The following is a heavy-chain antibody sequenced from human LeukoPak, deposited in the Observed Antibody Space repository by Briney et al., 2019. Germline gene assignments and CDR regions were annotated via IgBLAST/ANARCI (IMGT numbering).Heavy chain of an antibody. D-gene: IGHD7-27*01. CDR1: GGSISSYY. V-gene: IGHV4-38-2*02. J-gene: IGHJ4*02. Sequence: SETLSLTCTVSGGSISSYYWGWIRQPPGKGLEWIGSIYHSGGTYYNPSLKSRVTISVDTSKNQFSLKLSSVTAADTAVYYCARAPTGDLTYYFDYWGQGTLVTVSS. CDR2: IYHSGGT. CDR3: ARAPTGDLTYYFDY.